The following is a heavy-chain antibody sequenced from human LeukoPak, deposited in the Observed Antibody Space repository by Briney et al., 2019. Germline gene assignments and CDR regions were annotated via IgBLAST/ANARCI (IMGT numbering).Heavy chain of an antibody. V-gene: IGHV1-69*13. Sequence: ASVKVSCKASGGTFSSYAISWARQAPGQGLEWMGGIIPIFGTANYAQKFQGRVTITADESTSTAYMELSSLRSEDTAVYYCARPVTPNYYDSSGYYSYAFDIWGQGTMVTVSS. CDR1: GGTFSSYA. J-gene: IGHJ3*02. CDR3: ARPVTPNYYDSSGYYSYAFDI. D-gene: IGHD3-22*01. CDR2: IIPIFGTA.